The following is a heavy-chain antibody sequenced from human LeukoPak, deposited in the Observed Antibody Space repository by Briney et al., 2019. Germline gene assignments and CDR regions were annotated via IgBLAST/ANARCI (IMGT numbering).Heavy chain of an antibody. J-gene: IGHJ6*02. V-gene: IGHV4-39*07. Sequence: SETLSLTCTVSGGSISSSSYYWGWIRQPPGKGLEWIGSIYYSGSTYYNPSLKSRVTISVDTSKNQFSLKLSSVTAADTAVYYCARAEYPPYYYGMDVWGQGTTVTVSS. CDR2: IYYSGST. D-gene: IGHD2/OR15-2a*01. CDR3: ARAEYPPYYYGMDV. CDR1: GGSISSSSYY.